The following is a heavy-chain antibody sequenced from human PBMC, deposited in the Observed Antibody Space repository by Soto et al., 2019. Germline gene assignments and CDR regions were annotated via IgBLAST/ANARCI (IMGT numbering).Heavy chain of an antibody. CDR3: ARDPRRRPGTLYYYGMDV. V-gene: IGHV4-61*01. D-gene: IGHD6-13*01. Sequence: QVQLQESGPGLVKPSETLSLTCTVSGGSVSSGSYYWSWIRQPPGKGLEWIGYIYYSGSTNYNPSLKSRVTISVETSKNQFSLKLSSVTAADTAVYYCARDPRRRPGTLYYYGMDVWGQGTTVTVSS. J-gene: IGHJ6*02. CDR2: IYYSGST. CDR1: GGSVSSGSYY.